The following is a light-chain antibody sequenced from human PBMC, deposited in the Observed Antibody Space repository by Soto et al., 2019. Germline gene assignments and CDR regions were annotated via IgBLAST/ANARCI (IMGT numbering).Light chain of an antibody. CDR2: DVS. CDR3: SSYTSTSTYVV. J-gene: IGLJ2*01. V-gene: IGLV2-14*03. Sequence: QSALTQPASVSGSPGQSITISCTGTSSDVGGYNYVSWYQHHPGKAPKLMIYDVSNRPSGVSNRFSGSKSGNTASLTISGLQAEDEGDYYCSSYTSTSTYVVFGGGTKVTVL. CDR1: SSDVGGYNY.